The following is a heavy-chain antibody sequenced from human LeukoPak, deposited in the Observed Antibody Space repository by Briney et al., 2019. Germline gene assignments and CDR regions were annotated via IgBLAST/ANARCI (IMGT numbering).Heavy chain of an antibody. D-gene: IGHD3-9*01. CDR1: GFTFSSYG. CDR2: ISYDGSNK. J-gene: IGHJ5*02. Sequence: GGSLRLSCAASGFTFSSYGMHWVRQAPGKGLEWVAVISYDGSNKYYAGSVKGRFTISRDNSKNTLYLQMNSLRAEDTAVYYCAEDLADYDILIGYLPWGQGTLVTASS. V-gene: IGHV3-30*18. CDR3: AEDLADYDILIGYLP.